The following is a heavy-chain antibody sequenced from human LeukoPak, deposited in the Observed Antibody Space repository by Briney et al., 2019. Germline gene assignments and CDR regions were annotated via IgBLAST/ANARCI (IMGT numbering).Heavy chain of an antibody. CDR1: GFTFSSYE. Sequence: GGSLRLSCAASGFTFSSYEMNWVRQAPGKGLEWVSYISSSGSTIYYADSVKGRFTISRDNAKNSLYLQMNSLGAEDTAVYYCARPEDSSGYPTCFDYWGQGTLATVSS. CDR2: ISSSGSTI. V-gene: IGHV3-48*03. D-gene: IGHD3-22*01. J-gene: IGHJ4*02. CDR3: ARPEDSSGYPTCFDY.